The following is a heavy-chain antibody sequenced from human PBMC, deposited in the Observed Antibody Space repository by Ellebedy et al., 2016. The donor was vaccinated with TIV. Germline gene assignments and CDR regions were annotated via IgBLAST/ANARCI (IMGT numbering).Heavy chain of an antibody. Sequence: PGGSLRLSCTTSGFTFASSAITWFRQAPGKGLEWIRFIRSKAYSGTTQNAASVKGRFTISRDDSISIAYLQMNSLNAEDTAVYFCTRGFCGGGDCNRPPHDYWGQGTLVTVSS. CDR1: GFTFASSA. V-gene: IGHV3-49*03. D-gene: IGHD2-21*02. J-gene: IGHJ4*02. CDR2: IRSKAYSGTT. CDR3: TRGFCGGGDCNRPPHDY.